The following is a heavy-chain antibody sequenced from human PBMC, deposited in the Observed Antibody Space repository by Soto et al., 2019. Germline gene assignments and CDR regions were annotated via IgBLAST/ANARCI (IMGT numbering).Heavy chain of an antibody. Sequence: GGSLRLSCAASGFTFSSYGMHWVRQAPGKGLEWVAVISHDGTNSDAADSVKGRFTISRDNSKKSLYLQMNSLRAEDTAVYYCARTTSSLSPGRWGQGTLVTVS. CDR2: ISHDGTNS. CDR1: GFTFSSYG. V-gene: IGHV3-30*03. CDR3: ARTTSSLSPGR. D-gene: IGHD2-2*01. J-gene: IGHJ4*02.